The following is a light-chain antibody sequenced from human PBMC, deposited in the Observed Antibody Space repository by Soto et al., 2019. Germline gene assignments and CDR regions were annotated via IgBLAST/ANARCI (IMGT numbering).Light chain of an antibody. CDR3: QQYENLPT. Sequence: DIQLTQFPSLLSASVGDRFTITCQASQNINNYLNWYQQKPGRAPKLLIYDASNLEAGVPSRFRGSGSGTDFTFTISRLQPEDIATYYCQQYENLPTFGQGTRLEI. CDR1: QNINNY. J-gene: IGKJ5*01. V-gene: IGKV1-33*01. CDR2: DAS.